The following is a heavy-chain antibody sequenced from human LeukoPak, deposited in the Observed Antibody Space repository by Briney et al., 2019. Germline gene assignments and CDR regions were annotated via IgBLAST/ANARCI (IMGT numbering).Heavy chain of an antibody. CDR3: AKYVCGGDCYDYFDC. V-gene: IGHV3-23*01. CDR2: IRSSGHNT. Sequence: PGGSLRLSCAASGFTFSNYAMSWVRQAPGKGLEWVSGIRSSGHNTYYEDSVKGWFTISRDNSKNMLYLQMNSLRAEDTAVYYCAKYVCGGDCYDYFDCWGQGTLVTVSS. CDR1: GFTFSNYA. D-gene: IGHD2-21*02. J-gene: IGHJ4*02.